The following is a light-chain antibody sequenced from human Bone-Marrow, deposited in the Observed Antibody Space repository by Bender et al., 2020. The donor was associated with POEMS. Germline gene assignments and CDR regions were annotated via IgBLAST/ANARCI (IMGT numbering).Light chain of an antibody. CDR2: DVS. Sequence: QSALTQPASVSGSPGQSITISCTGTSSDVGTYNYVSWFQQHPGKAPKLLIYDVSNRPSGVSNRFSGSKSGNTASLTISGLQAEDEADYHCSSYTSTSTWVFGGGTKLTVL. V-gene: IGLV2-14*01. CDR1: SSDVGTYNY. J-gene: IGLJ3*02. CDR3: SSYTSTSTWV.